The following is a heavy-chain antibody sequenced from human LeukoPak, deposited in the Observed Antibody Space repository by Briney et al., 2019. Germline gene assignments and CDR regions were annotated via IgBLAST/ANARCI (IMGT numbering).Heavy chain of an antibody. Sequence: PLETLSLTCTVSGGSISSYYWSWIRQPPGKGLEWIGYIYYSGSTNYNPSLKSRVTISVDTSKNQFSLKLSSVTAADTAVYYCATTFLYDSSGYRLDYWGQGTLVTVSS. CDR3: ATTFLYDSSGYRLDY. V-gene: IGHV4-59*01. CDR1: GGSISSYY. J-gene: IGHJ4*02. CDR2: IYYSGST. D-gene: IGHD3-22*01.